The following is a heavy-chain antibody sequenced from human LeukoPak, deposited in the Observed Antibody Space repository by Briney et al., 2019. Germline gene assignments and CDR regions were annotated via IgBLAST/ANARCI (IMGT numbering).Heavy chain of an antibody. J-gene: IGHJ4*02. CDR1: GYTFTNYD. V-gene: IGHV1-8*01. D-gene: IGHD1-26*01. CDR3: ARVGEATTFDY. CDR2: MSPNSGNT. Sequence: ASVKVSCKTSGYTFTNYDINWVRQATGQGLEWLGWMSPNSGNTGYAQKFQGRVTMTRNTSISTAYMELSSLRSEDTAVYYCARVGEATTFDYWGQGTLVTVSS.